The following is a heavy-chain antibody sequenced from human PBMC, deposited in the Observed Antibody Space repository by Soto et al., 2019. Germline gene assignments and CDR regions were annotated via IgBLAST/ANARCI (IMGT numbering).Heavy chain of an antibody. CDR2: INPNSGDI. V-gene: IGHV1-8*01. Sequence: ASVKVSCMASGGTFTTYDIHGVRPATGHGREWVGWINPNSGDIHYAHRFQGRVTLTRDTALRTVFLEVSSLRSDDTAGYLFARGRARGRHDLIDNWGPGTLVTVSS. CDR1: GGTFTTYD. J-gene: IGHJ4*02. CDR3: ARGRARGRHDLIDN. D-gene: IGHD3-16*01.